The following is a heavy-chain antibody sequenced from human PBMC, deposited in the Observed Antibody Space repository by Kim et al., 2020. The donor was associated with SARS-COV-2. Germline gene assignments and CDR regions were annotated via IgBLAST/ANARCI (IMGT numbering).Heavy chain of an antibody. Sequence: GGSLRLSCAASGFTFSSYSMNWVRQAPGKGLEWVSSISSSSSYIYYADSVKGRFTISRDNAKNSLYLQMNSLRAEDTAVYYCARDRITMVQGAPNRTPPENNYYYYGMDVWGQGTTVTVSS. D-gene: IGHD3-10*01. V-gene: IGHV3-21*01. CDR3: ARDRITMVQGAPNRTPPENNYYYYGMDV. J-gene: IGHJ6*02. CDR2: ISSSSSYI. CDR1: GFTFSSYS.